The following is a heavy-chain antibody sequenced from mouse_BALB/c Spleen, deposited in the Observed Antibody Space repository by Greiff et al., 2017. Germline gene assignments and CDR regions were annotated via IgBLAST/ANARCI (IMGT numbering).Heavy chain of an antibody. CDR1: GFTFSSFG. Sequence: EVKLMESGGGLVQPGGSRKLSCAASGFTFSSFGMHWVRQAPEKGLEWVAYISSGSSTIYYADTVKGRFTISRDNPKNTLFLQMTSLRSEDTAMYYCAKEDAGSHYAMDYWGQGTSVTVSS. D-gene: IGHD1-1*01. V-gene: IGHV5-17*02. CDR3: AKEDAGSHYAMDY. J-gene: IGHJ4*01. CDR2: ISSGSSTI.